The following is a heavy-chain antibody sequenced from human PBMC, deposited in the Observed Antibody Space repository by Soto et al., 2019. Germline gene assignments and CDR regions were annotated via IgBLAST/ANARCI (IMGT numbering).Heavy chain of an antibody. V-gene: IGHV4-59*08. J-gene: IGHJ4*02. CDR1: GGSISSYY. CDR2: IYYSGST. CDR3: ARHNYGSGSTYFDY. D-gene: IGHD3-10*01. Sequence: QVQLQESGPGLVKPSETLSLTCTVSGGSISSYYWSWIRQPPGKGLEWIGYIYYSGSTNYNPYLKSRVTISVDTSKNQFSLKLNSMTAADTAVYYCARHNYGSGSTYFDYWGQGTLVTVSS.